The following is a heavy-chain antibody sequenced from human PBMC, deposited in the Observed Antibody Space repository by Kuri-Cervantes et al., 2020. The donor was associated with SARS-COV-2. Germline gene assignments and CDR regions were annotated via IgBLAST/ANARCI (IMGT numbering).Heavy chain of an antibody. J-gene: IGHJ6*02. D-gene: IGHD6-19*01. CDR1: GYTFTSYD. CDR2: MNPNSGNT. CDR3: ARDQRWSSGWYYYYGMDV. Sequence: ASVKVSCKASGYTFTSYDINWVRQATGQGLEWMGWMNPNSGNTGYAQKFQGRVTMTRNTSISTAYMELRSLRSDDTAVYYCARDQRWSSGWYYYYGMDVWGQGTTVTVSS. V-gene: IGHV1-8*01.